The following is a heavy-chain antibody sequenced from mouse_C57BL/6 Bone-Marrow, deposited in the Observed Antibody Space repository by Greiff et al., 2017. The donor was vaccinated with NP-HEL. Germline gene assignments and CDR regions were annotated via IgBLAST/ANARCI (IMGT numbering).Heavy chain of an antibody. CDR3: ARWLRYYAMDY. D-gene: IGHD2-2*01. CDR1: GFTFTDYY. J-gene: IGHJ4*01. CDR2: IRNKANGYTT. V-gene: IGHV7-3*01. Sequence: DVMLVESGGGLVQPGGSLSLSCAASGFTFTDYYMSWVRQPPGKALEWLGFIRNKANGYTTEYSASVKGRFTISRDNSQSILYLQMNALRAEDSATYYCARWLRYYAMDYWGQGTSVTVSS.